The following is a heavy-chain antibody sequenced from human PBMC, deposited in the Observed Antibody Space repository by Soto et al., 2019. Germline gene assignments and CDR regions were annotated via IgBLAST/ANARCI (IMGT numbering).Heavy chain of an antibody. V-gene: IGHV4-34*01. CDR2: INHSGST. CDR1: GGSFSGYY. J-gene: IGHJ6*02. D-gene: IGHD1-26*01. Sequence: QVQLQQWGAGLLKPSETLSLTCAVYGGSFSGYYLSWIRQPPGKGLEWFGEINHSGSTNYNPSLNSRVPISLDTSKTQLSPKLRSGTAADTAVYYCARATPTYNGSHYYYYYGMDVGGQGTTVTVSS. CDR3: ARATPTYNGSHYYYYYGMDV.